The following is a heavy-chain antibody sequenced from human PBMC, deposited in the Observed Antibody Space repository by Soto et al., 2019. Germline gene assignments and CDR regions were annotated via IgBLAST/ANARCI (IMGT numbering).Heavy chain of an antibody. CDR1: GGSISSSSYY. CDR3: QGDYSNYGYFDY. V-gene: IGHV4-39*01. CDR2: IYYSGST. Sequence: SETLSLTCTVSGGSISSSSYYWGWIRQPPGKGLEWIGSIYYSGSTYYNPSLKSRVTISVDTSKNKFSLKLSSVTAADTAVYYCQGDYSNYGYFDYWGQGTLVTV. D-gene: IGHD4-4*01. J-gene: IGHJ4*02.